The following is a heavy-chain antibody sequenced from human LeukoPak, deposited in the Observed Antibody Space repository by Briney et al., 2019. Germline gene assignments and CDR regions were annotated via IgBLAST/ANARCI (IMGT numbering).Heavy chain of an antibody. CDR2: ISSGGDSI. J-gene: IGHJ4*02. V-gene: IGHV3-11*04. CDR3: ARDSRSGSYYVTFDY. D-gene: IGHD1-26*01. Sequence: GGSLRLSCAASGITFSDHYMSWIRQAPGKGLEWLSYISSGGDSIYYADSVKGRFTISRDNAKNSLYLQMNSLRAEDTAVYYCARDSRSGSYYVTFDYWGQGTLVTVSS. CDR1: GITFSDHY.